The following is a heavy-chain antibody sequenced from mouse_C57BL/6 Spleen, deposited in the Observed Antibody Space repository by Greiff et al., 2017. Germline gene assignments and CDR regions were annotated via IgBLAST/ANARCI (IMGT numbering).Heavy chain of an antibody. D-gene: IGHD2-4*01. Sequence: VQLQQSGAELVKPGASVKISCKASGYAFSSYWMNWVKQRPGKGLEWIGQIYPGDGDTNYNGKFKGKATLTADKSSSTAYMQLSILTSEDSAVYFCARGNGLRRGDDFDYWGQGTTLTVSS. V-gene: IGHV1-80*01. CDR1: GYAFSSYW. CDR3: ARGNGLRRGDDFDY. CDR2: IYPGDGDT. J-gene: IGHJ2*01.